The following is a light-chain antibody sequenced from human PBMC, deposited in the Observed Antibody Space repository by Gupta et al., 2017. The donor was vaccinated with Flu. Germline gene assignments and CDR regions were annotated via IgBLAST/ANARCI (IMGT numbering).Light chain of an antibody. CDR3: GTWDHSRTNGRV. Sequence: QSVLTQPPSVSAAPGQKVTISCSGSSSNIGANYGSWYQQLPGTATKLLIYENNKRPSGIPDRVSGSKSGTSATLGITGLQTGDEADYYCGTWDHSRTNGRVFGTGTKVTVL. J-gene: IGLJ1*01. V-gene: IGLV1-51*02. CDR2: ENN. CDR1: SSNIGANY.